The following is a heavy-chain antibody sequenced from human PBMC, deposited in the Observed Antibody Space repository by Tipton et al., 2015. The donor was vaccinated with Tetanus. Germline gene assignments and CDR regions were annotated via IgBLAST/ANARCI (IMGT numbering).Heavy chain of an antibody. CDR1: GGSISTYH. CDR3: ARERIEAFYYHGLDV. CDR2: IDYFGTT. J-gene: IGHJ6*02. D-gene: IGHD2-21*01. Sequence: TLSLTCTVSGGSISTYHWNWIRQFPGKGLEWIGYIDYFGTTKYNPSLQSRVTISVDTSKNQFSLQLAFATAADTAIYYCARERIEAFYYHGLDVWGPGTTVTVSS. V-gene: IGHV4-59*01.